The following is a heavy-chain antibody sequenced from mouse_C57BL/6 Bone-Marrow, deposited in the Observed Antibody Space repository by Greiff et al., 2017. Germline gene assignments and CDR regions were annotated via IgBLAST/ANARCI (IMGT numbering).Heavy chain of an antibody. Sequence: EVPRVESGGGLVKPGGSLTLSCAASGFTFSSSTMSWVRQTPEQRLAWVATISGGGGNTYYPDSVKGRFTISSDNAKNTLYLQMSSLRSEDTALYYCARRRSRGYYAMDYWGQGTSVTVSS. CDR2: ISGGGGNT. V-gene: IGHV5-9*01. CDR1: GFTFSSST. D-gene: IGHD1-1*01. CDR3: ARRRSRGYYAMDY. J-gene: IGHJ4*01.